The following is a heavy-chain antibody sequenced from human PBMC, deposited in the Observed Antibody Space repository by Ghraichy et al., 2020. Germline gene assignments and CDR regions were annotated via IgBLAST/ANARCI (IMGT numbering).Heavy chain of an antibody. CDR3: ARELPYGDYIFDY. D-gene: IGHD4-17*01. CDR2: INSGSSSI. CDR1: GFTLSKYS. J-gene: IGHJ4*02. V-gene: IGHV3-48*01. Sequence: GGFLRLSCAASGFTLSKYSMNWVRQAPGKGLEWVSYINSGSSSISYADSVKGRFTVSRDNAKNSLYLQMDSLRAEDTAVYYCARELPYGDYIFDYWGQGTLVTVSS.